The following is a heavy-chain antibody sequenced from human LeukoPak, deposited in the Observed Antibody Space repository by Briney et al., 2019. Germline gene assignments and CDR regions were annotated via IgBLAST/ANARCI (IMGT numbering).Heavy chain of an antibody. CDR2: INPNSGGT. CDR3: ARARRVYYDSSGYSWWSFDY. CDR1: GYTFTGYY. J-gene: IGHJ4*02. D-gene: IGHD3-22*01. V-gene: IGHV1-2*02. Sequence: ASVKVSCKASGYTFTGYYMHWVRQAPGQGLEWMGWINPNSGGTNYAQKFQGRVTMTRDTSISTAYMELSRLRSDDTAVYYCARARRVYYDSSGYSWWSFDYWGQGTLVTVSS.